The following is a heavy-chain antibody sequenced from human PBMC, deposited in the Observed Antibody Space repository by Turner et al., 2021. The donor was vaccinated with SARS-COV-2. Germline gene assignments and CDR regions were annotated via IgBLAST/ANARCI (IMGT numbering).Heavy chain of an antibody. CDR2: IYYSGST. J-gene: IGHJ2*01. CDR1: GGSISSSTYY. Sequence: QLQLQESGPGLVKPSETLSLTCPVPGGSISSSTYYWGWIRQPPGKGLEWIGNIYYSGSTYYNPSLKSRVTISVDTSKNQFSLKLSSVTAADTAVYYCATETITMIVVANWYFDLWGRGTLVTVSS. CDR3: ATETITMIVVANWYFDL. D-gene: IGHD3-22*01. V-gene: IGHV4-39*02.